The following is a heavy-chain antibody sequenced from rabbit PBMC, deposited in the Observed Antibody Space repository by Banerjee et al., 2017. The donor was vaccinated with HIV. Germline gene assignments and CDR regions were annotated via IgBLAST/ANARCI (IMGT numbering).Heavy chain of an antibody. Sequence: QSLEESGGDLVTPGGTLTLTCTASGFTISSYHMCWVRQAPGKGLEWIACIYVGSSGSALYVSWAKGRFTISKTSSTTVTLQMTSLTAADTATYFCAREESDGGGHLKLWGQGTLVTVS. V-gene: IGHV1S40*01. CDR1: GFTISSYH. CDR3: AREESDGGGHLKL. CDR2: IYVGSSGSA. D-gene: IGHD2-1*01. J-gene: IGHJ3*01.